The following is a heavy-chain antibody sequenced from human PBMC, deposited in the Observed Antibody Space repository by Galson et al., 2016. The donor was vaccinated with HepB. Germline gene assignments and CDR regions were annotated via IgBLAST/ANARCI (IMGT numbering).Heavy chain of an antibody. V-gene: IGHV1-46*01. D-gene: IGHD3-10*01. CDR2: INPSGGST. Sequence: SVKVSCKASGYTFTSYYMHWVRQAPGQGLEWMGIINPSGGSTSYAQKFQGRVTMTRDTSTSKVYMELSSLRSEDTAVYYCARDRWYFYGSGGGYGMDVWGQGSTVTVSS. CDR1: GYTFTSYY. J-gene: IGHJ6*02. CDR3: ARDRWYFYGSGGGYGMDV.